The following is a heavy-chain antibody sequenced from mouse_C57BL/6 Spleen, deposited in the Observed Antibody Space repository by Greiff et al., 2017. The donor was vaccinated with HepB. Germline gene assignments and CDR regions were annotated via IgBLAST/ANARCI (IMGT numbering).Heavy chain of an antibody. CDR1: GYTFTSYW. CDR3: EREGSTTVGGPYWYFDV. CDR2: IYPGSGST. J-gene: IGHJ1*03. Sequence: QVQLQQPGAELVKPGASVKMSCKASGYTFTSYWITWVKQRPGQGLEWIGDIYPGSGSTNYNEKFKSKATLTVDTSSSTAYMQLSSLTSEDAAVYYCEREGSTTVGGPYWYFDVWGTGTTVTVSS. V-gene: IGHV1-55*01. D-gene: IGHD1-1*01.